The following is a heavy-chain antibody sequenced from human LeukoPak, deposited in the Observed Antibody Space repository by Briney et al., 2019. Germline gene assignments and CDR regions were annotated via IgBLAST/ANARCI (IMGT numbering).Heavy chain of an antibody. J-gene: IGHJ4*02. CDR3: ARDSVHGYYDSSGYSALFDY. CDR2: IKQDGNEK. D-gene: IGHD3-22*01. CDR1: GFTFSSYW. V-gene: IGHV3-7*01. Sequence: GGSLRLSCAASGFTFSSYWMSWVRQAPGKGLEWVANIKQDGNEKYYVDSVKGRFTTSRDNAKNSLYLQMNSLRAEDTAVYYCARDSVHGYYDSSGYSALFDYWGQGTLVTVSS.